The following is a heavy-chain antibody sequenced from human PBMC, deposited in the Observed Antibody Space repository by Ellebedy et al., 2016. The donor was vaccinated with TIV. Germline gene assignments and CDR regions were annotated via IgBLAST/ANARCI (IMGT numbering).Heavy chain of an antibody. CDR3: ARDFLRAPDGSESYNNWFDP. V-gene: IGHV1-69*13. D-gene: IGHD3-10*01. CDR1: GGTFSSYT. Sequence: ASVKVSCXASGGTFSSYTISWVRQAPGQGLEWMGGIILIFGTANYAQKFQDRVTITADESTRTAYMELSSLRSEDTAVYYCARDFLRAPDGSESYNNWFDPWGQGTLVTVSS. CDR2: IILIFGTA. J-gene: IGHJ5*02.